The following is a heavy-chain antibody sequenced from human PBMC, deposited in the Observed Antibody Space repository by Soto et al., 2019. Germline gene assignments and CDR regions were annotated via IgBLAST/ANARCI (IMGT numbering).Heavy chain of an antibody. D-gene: IGHD3-16*01. J-gene: IGHJ6*02. CDR3: ARQIYGGGSPPPYYYYTGMDV. V-gene: IGHV5-51*01. CDR2: IYPGDSET. CDR1: GYSFTSYW. Sequence: GESLKISCKGSGYSFTSYWICWVRQMPGKGLEWMGIIYPGDSETRYSPSFQGQVTISADKSISTAYLQWSSLKASDTAMYYCARQIYGGGSPPPYYYYTGMDVWGQGTTVTVSS.